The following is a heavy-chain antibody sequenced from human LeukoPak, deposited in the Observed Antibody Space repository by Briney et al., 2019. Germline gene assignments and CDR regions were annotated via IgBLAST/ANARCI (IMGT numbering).Heavy chain of an antibody. CDR3: ASLYGSGFSFDY. J-gene: IGHJ4*02. D-gene: IGHD3-10*01. Sequence: SETLSLTCTVSGYSISSGYYWGWIRQPPGKGLEWIGSIYHSGSTYYNPSLKSRVTISVDTSKNQFSLKLSSVTAADTAMYYCASLYGSGFSFDYWGQGTLVTVSS. CDR1: GYSISSGYY. CDR2: IYHSGST. V-gene: IGHV4-38-2*02.